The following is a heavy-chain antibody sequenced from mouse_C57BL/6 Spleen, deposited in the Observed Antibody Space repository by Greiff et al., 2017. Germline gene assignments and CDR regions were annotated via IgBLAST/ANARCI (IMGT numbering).Heavy chain of an antibody. Sequence: QVQLQQSGAELVRPGPSVKVSCKASGYAFTNYLIEWVKQRPGQGLEWIGVMNTGSGGTNYNEKLKGKATLTADKSASTAYMQLSSLTSEDSAVYVCARISSLDYSMDYWGQGTSVTVSS. CDR1: GYAFTNYL. J-gene: IGHJ4*01. CDR3: ARISSLDYSMDY. CDR2: MNTGSGGT. V-gene: IGHV1-54*01. D-gene: IGHD2-10*02.